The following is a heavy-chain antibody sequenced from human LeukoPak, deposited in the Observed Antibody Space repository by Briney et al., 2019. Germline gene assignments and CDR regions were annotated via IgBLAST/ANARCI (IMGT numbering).Heavy chain of an antibody. CDR3: ARLARAARRAAEYFQH. J-gene: IGHJ1*01. CDR2: IYPGDSDT. Sequence: GESLKISCKGSGYSFTSYWIGWVRQLPGKGLEWMGIIYPGDSDTRYSPSFQGQVTISADKSISTAYLQWSSLKASDTAMYYCARLARAARRAAEYFQHWGQGTLVTVSS. D-gene: IGHD6-6*01. V-gene: IGHV5-51*01. CDR1: GYSFTSYW.